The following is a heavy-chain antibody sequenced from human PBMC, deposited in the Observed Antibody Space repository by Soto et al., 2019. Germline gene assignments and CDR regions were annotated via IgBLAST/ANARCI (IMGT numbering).Heavy chain of an antibody. CDR2: INHSGST. V-gene: IGHV4-34*01. J-gene: IGHJ5*02. CDR1: GETFSGYD. D-gene: IGHD2-2*01. CDR3: ARVRGNQLLGWFDP. Sequence: SETLSLTCAVYGETFSGYDWSGIRQPPGKGLEWIGEINHSGSTNYNPSLKSRVTISVDTSKNQFSLKLSSVTAADTAVYYCARVRGNQLLGWFDPWGQGTLVTVSS.